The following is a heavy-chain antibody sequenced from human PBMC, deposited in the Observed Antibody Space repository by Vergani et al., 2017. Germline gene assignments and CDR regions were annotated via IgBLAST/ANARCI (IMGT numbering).Heavy chain of an antibody. J-gene: IGHJ3*02. CDR2: INPCGGST. D-gene: IGHD6-19*01. CDR3: ARSTGSGWLDAFDI. V-gene: IGHV1-46*01. CDR1: GYTFTSYY. Sequence: QVQLVQSGAEVKKPGASLKVSCKASGYTFTSYYMHWVRQAPGKGLEWMGIINPCGGSTSYAQKFQGRVTMTRDTDTSTFYMGLRSLRSEDTAVYYCARSTGSGWLDAFDIWGQGTMVTVSS.